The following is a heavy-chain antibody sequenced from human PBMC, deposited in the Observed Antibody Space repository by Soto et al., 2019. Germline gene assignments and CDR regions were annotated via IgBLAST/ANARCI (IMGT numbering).Heavy chain of an antibody. Sequence: GGSLRLSCAASGFTFSSYGMHWVRQAPGKGLEWVAVISYDGSNKYYADSVKGRFTISRDNSKNTLYLQMNSLRAEDTAVYYCAKDGEYCSGGSCSLNYYMDVWGKGTTVTVSS. V-gene: IGHV3-30*18. CDR2: ISYDGSNK. J-gene: IGHJ6*03. CDR3: AKDGEYCSGGSCSLNYYMDV. D-gene: IGHD2-15*01. CDR1: GFTFSSYG.